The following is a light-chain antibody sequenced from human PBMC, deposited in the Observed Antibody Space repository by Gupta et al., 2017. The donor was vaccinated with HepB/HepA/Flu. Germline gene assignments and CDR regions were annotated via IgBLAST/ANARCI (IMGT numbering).Light chain of an antibody. Sequence: DIQRTQSPSSLSASVGDRVTITCRASQSISSYLNWYQQKPGKAPKLLIYAASSLQSGVPSRCSGSGSGTDFTLNISRLEAEDVATYYCQQSESTPITFGQGTQVEIK. CDR3: QQSESTPIT. CDR2: AAS. CDR1: QSISSY. J-gene: IGKJ5*01. V-gene: IGKV1-39*01.